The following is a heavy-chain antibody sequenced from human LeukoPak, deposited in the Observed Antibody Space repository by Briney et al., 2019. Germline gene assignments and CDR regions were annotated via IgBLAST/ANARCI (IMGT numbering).Heavy chain of an antibody. CDR3: AKNGQSGFSFDP. D-gene: IGHD2-8*01. CDR2: GSDSGGT. J-gene: IGHJ5*02. CDR1: GGSLNGHY. V-gene: IGHV4-34*01. Sequence: SETLSLTCAVYGGSLNGHYWSWIRQSPGMGLEWIGKGSDSGGTKFNPSLKSRVTISADTSKNQFSLKLSSVTAADTAVYYCAKNGQSGFSFDPWGQGTLVTVSS.